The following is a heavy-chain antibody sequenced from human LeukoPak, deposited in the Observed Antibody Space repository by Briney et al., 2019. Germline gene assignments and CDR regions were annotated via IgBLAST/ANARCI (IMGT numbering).Heavy chain of an antibody. CDR3: ARVSSGWYLGYYYYMDV. J-gene: IGHJ6*03. Sequence: ASLKVSCKASGYTFTGYYMHWVRQAPGQGLEWMGWINPNSGGTNYAQKFQGRVTMTRDTSISTAYMELSRLRSDDTAVYYCARVSSGWYLGYYYYMDVWGKGTTVTVSS. CDR2: INPNSGGT. CDR1: GYTFTGYY. D-gene: IGHD6-19*01. V-gene: IGHV1-2*02.